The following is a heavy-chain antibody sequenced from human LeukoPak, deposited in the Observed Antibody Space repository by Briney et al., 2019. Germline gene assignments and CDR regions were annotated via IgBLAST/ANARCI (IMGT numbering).Heavy chain of an antibody. CDR3: ARDSWGTCDY. Sequence: GESLKISCKGSGYTFTSYGISWVRQAPGQGLEWMGWISAYNGNTNYAQKLQGRVTMTTDTSTSTAYMGLRSLRSDDTAVYYCARDSWGTCDYWGQGTLVTVSS. CDR1: GYTFTSYG. D-gene: IGHD1-14*01. J-gene: IGHJ4*02. CDR2: ISAYNGNT. V-gene: IGHV1-18*01.